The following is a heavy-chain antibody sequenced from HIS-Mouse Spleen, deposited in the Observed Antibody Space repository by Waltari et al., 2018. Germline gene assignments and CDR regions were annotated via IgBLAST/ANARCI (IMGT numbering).Heavy chain of an antibody. V-gene: IGHV4-39*07. J-gene: IGHJ2*01. D-gene: IGHD6-13*01. CDR2: IYYSGST. CDR1: GGPLSSSSYY. CDR3: AREIPYSSSWYDWYFDL. Sequence: QLQLQESGPGLVKPSETLSLTRTVSGGPLSSSSYYWGRIRQPPGKGLEWIGSIYYSGSTYYNPSLKSRVTISVDTSKNQFSLKLSSVTAADTAVYYCAREIPYSSSWYDWYFDLWGRGTLVTVSS.